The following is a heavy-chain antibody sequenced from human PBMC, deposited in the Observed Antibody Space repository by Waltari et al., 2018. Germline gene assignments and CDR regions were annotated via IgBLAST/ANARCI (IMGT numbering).Heavy chain of an antibody. CDR2: IRHDGTHK. D-gene: IGHD3-3*01. CDR1: GLLLSNSR. V-gene: IGHV3-30*02. J-gene: IGHJ4*02. Sequence: QVNLVESGGGVAKPGGSLSIYCEVSGLLLSNSRMPRVRQAPGKGLEWVAFIRHDGTHKYSVDSVKGRFTISRDNSKNTLFLQMNSLRPEDTAVYYCAKDYTSYDYWSGALGYWGQGTLVTVSS. CDR3: AKDYTSYDYWSGALGY.